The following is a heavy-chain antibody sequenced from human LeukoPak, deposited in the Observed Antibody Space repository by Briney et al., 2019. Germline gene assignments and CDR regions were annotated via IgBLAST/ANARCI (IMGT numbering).Heavy chain of an antibody. CDR2: INPNSGGT. CDR1: GYTFTGYY. V-gene: IGHV1-2*02. D-gene: IGHD3-22*01. CDR3: ARDSSRSHYYDSSGYYFNNWFDR. J-gene: IGHJ5*02. Sequence: GASVKVSCKASGYTFTGYYMHWVRQAPGQGLEWMGWINPNSGGTNYAQKFQGRVTMTRDTSISTAYMELSRLRSDATAVYYCARDSSRSHYYDSSGYYFNNWFDRWGQGTLVTVSS.